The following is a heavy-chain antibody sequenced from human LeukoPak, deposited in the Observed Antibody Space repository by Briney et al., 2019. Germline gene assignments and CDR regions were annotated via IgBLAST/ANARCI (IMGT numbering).Heavy chain of an antibody. CDR2: IYYSGST. Sequence: SETLSLTCAVYGGSFSSYYWGWIRQPPGKGLEWIANIYYSGSTYYNPSLKSRVTISVDTPKNQLSLKLSAVTAADTAVYYCASVRRGFGESSKYYSYYYMDVWGNGTTVPIS. V-gene: IGHV4-39*01. CDR1: GGSFSSYY. J-gene: IGHJ6*03. D-gene: IGHD3-10*01. CDR3: ASVRRGFGESSKYYSYYYMDV.